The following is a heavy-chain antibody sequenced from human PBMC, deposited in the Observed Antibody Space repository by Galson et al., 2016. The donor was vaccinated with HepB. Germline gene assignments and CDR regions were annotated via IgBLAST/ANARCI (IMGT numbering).Heavy chain of an antibody. CDR2: IYYSGST. J-gene: IGHJ4*02. D-gene: IGHD6-19*01. V-gene: IGHV4-39*01. Sequence: PLSLTCNVSGGSISSTNYYWGWIRQPPGKGLEWFGSIYYSGSTFYNPSLRSRLTISVDTSKNQFSLRLSSVTAADTAVYSCAGSGAVDGNEFDYWGQATLVTVAS. CDR1: GGSISSTNYY. CDR3: AGSGAVDGNEFDY.